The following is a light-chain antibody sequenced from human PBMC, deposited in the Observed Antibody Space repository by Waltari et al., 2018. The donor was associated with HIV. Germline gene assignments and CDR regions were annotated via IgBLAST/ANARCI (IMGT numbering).Light chain of an antibody. CDR2: DKN. V-gene: IGLV3-19*01. Sequence: SSELTQDPAVSVALGQTVRITCQGDSLRSYYASWYQQKPGQAPVLVIYDKNNRPSGIPDRCSGSSSGNTASLTITGAQAEDEADYYCNSRDSSGNHWVFGGGTKLTVL. CDR1: SLRSYY. J-gene: IGLJ3*02. CDR3: NSRDSSGNHWV.